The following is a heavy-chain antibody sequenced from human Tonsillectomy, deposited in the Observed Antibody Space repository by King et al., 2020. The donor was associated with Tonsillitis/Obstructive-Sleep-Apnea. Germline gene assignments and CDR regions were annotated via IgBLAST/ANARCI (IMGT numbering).Heavy chain of an antibody. CDR3: AKDAKPYDSSGYYYVPGY. J-gene: IGHJ4*02. V-gene: IGHV3-23*04. CDR2: ISGSGGST. Sequence: VQLVESGGGLVQPGGSLRLSCAASGFTFSSYAMSWVRQAPGKGLEWVSAISGSGGSTYYADSVKGRFTISRDNSKNTLYLQMNSLRAEDTAVYYCAKDAKPYDSSGYYYVPGYWGQGTLVTVSS. D-gene: IGHD3-22*01. CDR1: GFTFSSYA.